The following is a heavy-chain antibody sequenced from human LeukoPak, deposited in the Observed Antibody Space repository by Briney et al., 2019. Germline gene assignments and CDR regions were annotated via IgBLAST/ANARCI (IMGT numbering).Heavy chain of an antibody. CDR1: GFTFSSYS. Sequence: GGSLRLSCAASGFTFSSYSMNWVRQAPGKGLEWVPYISPSSTIMYYADSVRGRFTISRDNAKNSLYLQMNSLRAEDTAVYYCARPEKSGYSPYVFDIWGRGTMVTVSS. V-gene: IGHV3-48*01. CDR2: ISPSSTIM. CDR3: ARPEKSGYSPYVFDI. J-gene: IGHJ3*02. D-gene: IGHD3-3*01.